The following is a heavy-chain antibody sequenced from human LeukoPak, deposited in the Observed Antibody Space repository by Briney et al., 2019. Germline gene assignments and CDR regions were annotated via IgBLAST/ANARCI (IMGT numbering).Heavy chain of an antibody. CDR3: ARDHTTTGFDY. D-gene: IGHD1-26*01. CDR2: ISSSSYI. Sequence: GGSLRLSCAASGFTFSSYSMNWVRQAPGKGLEWVSSISSSSYIYYADSVKGRFTISRDNAKNSLYLQMNSLRAEDTAVYYCARDHTTTGFDYWGQGTLVTVSS. V-gene: IGHV3-21*01. J-gene: IGHJ4*02. CDR1: GFTFSSYS.